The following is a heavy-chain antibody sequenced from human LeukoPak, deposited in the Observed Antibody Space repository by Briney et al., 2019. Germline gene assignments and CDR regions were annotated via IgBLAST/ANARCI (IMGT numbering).Heavy chain of an antibody. D-gene: IGHD3-9*01. V-gene: IGHV3-7*03. CDR2: IKQDGSEK. J-gene: IGHJ4*02. CDR3: ARWSYDILTGYYPFDY. CDR1: GFAFSSYR. Sequence: LTGGSLRLSCAASGFAFSSYRMSWVRQAPGKGLEWVANIKQDGSEKYYVDSVKGRFTISRDNAKNSLYLQMNSLRAEDTAVYYCARWSYDILTGYYPFDYWGQGTLVTVSS.